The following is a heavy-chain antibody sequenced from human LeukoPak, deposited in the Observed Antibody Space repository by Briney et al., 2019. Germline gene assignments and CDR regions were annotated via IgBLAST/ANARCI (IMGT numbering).Heavy chain of an antibody. V-gene: IGHV4-61*05. Sequence: SETLSLTCTVSGGSISSSSYYWGWIRQPPGKGLEWIGYIYYSGSTNYNPSLKSRVTISVDTSKNQFSLKLSSVTAADTAVYYCARYGTYDAFDIWGQGTMVTVSS. D-gene: IGHD2-8*01. J-gene: IGHJ3*02. CDR3: ARYGTYDAFDI. CDR1: GGSISSSSYY. CDR2: IYYSGST.